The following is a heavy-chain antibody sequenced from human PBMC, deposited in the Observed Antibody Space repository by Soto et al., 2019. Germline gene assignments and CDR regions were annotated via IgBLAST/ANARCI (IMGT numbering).Heavy chain of an antibody. CDR3: AVFRSSWFGDGRLDS. J-gene: IGHJ4*02. V-gene: IGHV5-51*01. CDR2: IYPGDSDT. Sequence: GESLKISCKGSGYSFSSHWIGWVRQMPGKGLDWMGIIYPGDSDTRYSPSFLGQVTISADKSINTAYLQWNSLEASDTAIYYCAVFRSSWFGDGRLDSWGPGTLVTVSS. CDR1: GYSFSSHW. D-gene: IGHD6-13*01.